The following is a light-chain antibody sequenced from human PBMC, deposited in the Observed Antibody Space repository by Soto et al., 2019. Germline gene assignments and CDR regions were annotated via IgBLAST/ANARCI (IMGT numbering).Light chain of an antibody. CDR1: QTISSW. V-gene: IGKV1-5*03. CDR2: KAS. Sequence: DIQMNQCPSSLSASVGDRVTITCRASQTISSWLAWYQQKPGKAPKLLIYKASTLKSGVPSRFSGSGSGTEFTLTISSLQPDDFATYYCQHYNSYSEAFGQGTKVDIK. J-gene: IGKJ1*01. CDR3: QHYNSYSEA.